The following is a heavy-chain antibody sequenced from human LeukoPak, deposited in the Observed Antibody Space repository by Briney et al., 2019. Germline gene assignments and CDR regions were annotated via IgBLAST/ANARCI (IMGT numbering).Heavy chain of an antibody. CDR1: GFTFSSYW. D-gene: IGHD2-21*02. CDR2: ISGSGGST. Sequence: GGSLRLSCAASGFTFSSYWMTWVRQAPGKGLEWVSAISGSGGSTYYADSVKGRFTISRDNSKNTLYLQMNSLRAEDTAVYYCAKVVVTASTPDYWGQGTLVTVSS. CDR3: AKVVVTASTPDY. J-gene: IGHJ4*02. V-gene: IGHV3-23*01.